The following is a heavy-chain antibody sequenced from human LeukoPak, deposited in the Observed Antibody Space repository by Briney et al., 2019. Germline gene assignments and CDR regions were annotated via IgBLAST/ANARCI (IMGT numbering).Heavy chain of an antibody. D-gene: IGHD6-6*01. J-gene: IGHJ6*03. CDR3: ARDWGVSARPGYMDV. CDR1: GGSISSYY. CDR2: IYYSGST. V-gene: IGHV4-59*01. Sequence: SSETLSLTCTGSGGSISSYYWSWIRQPPGKGLEWIGYIYYSGSTKYNPSLKSRVTISVDTSKNQFSLRLSSVTAADTAVYYCARDWGVSARPGYMDVWGKGTTVTVSS.